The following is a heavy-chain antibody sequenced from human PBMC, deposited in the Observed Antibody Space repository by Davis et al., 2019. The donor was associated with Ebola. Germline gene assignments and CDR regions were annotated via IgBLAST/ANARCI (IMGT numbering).Heavy chain of an antibody. CDR1: GFIFSTYW. V-gene: IGHV3-7*01. J-gene: IGHJ4*02. D-gene: IGHD3-9*01. Sequence: PGGSLRLSCAASGFIFSTYWMSWVRQAPGKGLEWVANIKRDGGEKYYVDSVKGRFTISRDNAKNSLYLQMNSLRVEDTAVYYCASRRGGPQNGWDILAGYPWGQGTLVTVSS. CDR3: ASRRGGPQNGWDILAGYP. CDR2: IKRDGGEK.